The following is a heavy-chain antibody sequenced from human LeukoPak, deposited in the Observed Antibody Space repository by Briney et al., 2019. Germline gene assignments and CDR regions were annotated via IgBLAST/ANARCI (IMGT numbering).Heavy chain of an antibody. Sequence: PGGSLRLSCAASGFTFSSYWMHWVRQGPGEGLVWVSRINSDGKSTSYADSVKGRFTISRDNAKNSLFLQMNSLRADDTALYYCTRNTVAAAGDDWGQGTLVTVSS. CDR2: INSDGKST. CDR1: GFTFSSYW. V-gene: IGHV3-74*01. D-gene: IGHD6-13*01. J-gene: IGHJ4*02. CDR3: TRNTVAAAGDD.